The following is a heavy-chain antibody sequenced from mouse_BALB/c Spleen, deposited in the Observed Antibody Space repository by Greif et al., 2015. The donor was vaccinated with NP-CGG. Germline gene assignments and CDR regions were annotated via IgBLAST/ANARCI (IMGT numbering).Heavy chain of an antibody. V-gene: IGHV1-80*01. D-gene: IGHD4-1*01. CDR1: GYAFSSYW. Sequence: VKLVESGAELVRPGSSVKISCKASGYAFSSYWMNWVKQRPGRGLEWIGQIYPGDGDTNYNGKFKGKATLTADKSSSTAYMQLSSLTSGDSAVYFCARWGTGTSYFDYWGQGTSLTVSS. CDR3: ARWGTGTSYFDY. CDR2: IYPGDGDT. J-gene: IGHJ2*02.